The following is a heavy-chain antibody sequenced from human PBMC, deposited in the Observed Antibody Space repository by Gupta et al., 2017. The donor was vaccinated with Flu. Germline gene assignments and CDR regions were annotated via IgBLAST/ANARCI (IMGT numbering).Heavy chain of an antibody. J-gene: IGHJ4*02. Sequence: VHWFRQAPGKGLVWVSRISPDGTTTYADSVKGRFTISRDIAKNKLYLQMNSLKAEDTAVYYCSRDTTGPNDCWGQGTLVTVSS. CDR3: SRDTTGPNDC. D-gene: IGHD1-1*01. V-gene: IGHV3-74*03. CDR2: ISPDGTT.